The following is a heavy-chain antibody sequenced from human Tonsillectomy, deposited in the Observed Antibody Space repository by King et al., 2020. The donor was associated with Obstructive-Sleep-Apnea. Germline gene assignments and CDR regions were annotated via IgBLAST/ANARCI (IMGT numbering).Heavy chain of an antibody. J-gene: IGHJ4*02. Sequence: VQLVESGGGVVQPGRSLRLSCAASGFTFSSYGMHWVRQAPGKGLEWVAVIWYDGSNKYYADSVKGRFTISRDNSKNTLYLQMNSLRAEDTAVYYCARGGSSSWYRDYWGQGTLVTVSS. D-gene: IGHD6-13*01. CDR1: GFTFSSYG. CDR3: ARGGSSSWYRDY. V-gene: IGHV3-33*01. CDR2: IWYDGSNK.